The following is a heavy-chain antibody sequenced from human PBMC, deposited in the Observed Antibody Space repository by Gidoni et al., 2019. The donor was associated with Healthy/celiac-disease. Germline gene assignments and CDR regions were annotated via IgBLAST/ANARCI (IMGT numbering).Heavy chain of an antibody. J-gene: IGHJ6*03. V-gene: IGHV3-33*01. CDR2: IWYDGSNK. CDR3: ARDRSSGWFNMDV. Sequence: QVQLVESGGGVVQPGRSVRTSCAAAGCTFSSYGMHWVRQAPGKGLEWVAVIWYDGSNKYSADSVKGRFTISRDNSMNTLYLQMNSLRAEDTAVYYCARDRSSGWFNMDVWGKGTTVTVSS. D-gene: IGHD6-19*01. CDR1: GCTFSSYG.